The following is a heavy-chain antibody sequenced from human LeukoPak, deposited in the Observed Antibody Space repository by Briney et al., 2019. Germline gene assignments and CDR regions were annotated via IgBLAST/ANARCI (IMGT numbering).Heavy chain of an antibody. CDR3: ARTFLGATVFRDAFDI. J-gene: IGHJ3*02. Sequence: GGSLRLSCAASGLTFRSYTMNWVRQAPGKGLESVSSISPSTSSINYADSLKGRFIISRDNAKNSLYLQMNSLRAEDTAVYYCARTFLGATVFRDAFDIWGRGTMVTVSS. CDR2: ISPSTSSI. V-gene: IGHV3-21*01. D-gene: IGHD1-26*01. CDR1: GLTFRSYT.